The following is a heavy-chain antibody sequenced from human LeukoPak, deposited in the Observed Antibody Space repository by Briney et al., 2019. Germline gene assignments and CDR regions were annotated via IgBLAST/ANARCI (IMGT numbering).Heavy chain of an antibody. V-gene: IGHV4-39*01. CDR3: ARLGDTQFDY. J-gene: IGHJ4*02. D-gene: IGHD3-16*01. Sequence: SETLSLTCTVSGGSISGSIYHWGWIRQPPGKGLEWIASIYYSGSTYYNPSLESRVTISVDTSKNQFSLKLSSVTAADTAVYYCARLGDTQFDYWGQGTLVTVSS. CDR1: GGSISGSIYH. CDR2: IYYSGST.